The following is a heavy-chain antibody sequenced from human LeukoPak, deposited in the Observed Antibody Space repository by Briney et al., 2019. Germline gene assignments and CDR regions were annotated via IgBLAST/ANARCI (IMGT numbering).Heavy chain of an antibody. CDR1: GYSISSGYY. CDR3: ARRYYGSGSYYNSFDY. D-gene: IGHD3-10*01. Sequence: SETLSLTCTVSGYSISSGYYWGWIRQPPGKGLEWIGSIYHSGSTYYNPSLKSRVTISVDTSKNQFSLKLSSVTAADTAVYYCARRYYGSGSYYNSFDYWGQGTLVTVSS. CDR2: IYHSGST. V-gene: IGHV4-38-2*02. J-gene: IGHJ4*02.